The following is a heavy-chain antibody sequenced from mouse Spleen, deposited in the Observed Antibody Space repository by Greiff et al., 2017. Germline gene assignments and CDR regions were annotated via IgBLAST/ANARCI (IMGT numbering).Heavy chain of an antibody. CDR1: GYSITSGYY. Sequence: EVQRVESGPGLVKPSQSLSLTCSVTGYSITSGYYWNWIRQFPGNKLEWMGYISYDGSNNYNPSLKNRISITRDTSKNQFFLKLNSVTTEDTATYYCAREVRGAMDYWGQGTSVTVSS. CDR2: ISYDGSN. J-gene: IGHJ4*01. D-gene: IGHD2-14*01. V-gene: IGHV3-6*01. CDR3: AREVRGAMDY.